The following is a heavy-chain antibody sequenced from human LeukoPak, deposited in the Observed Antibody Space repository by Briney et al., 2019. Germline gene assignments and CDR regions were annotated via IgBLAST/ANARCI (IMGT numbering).Heavy chain of an antibody. D-gene: IGHD3-3*01. CDR2: IGGYNGKT. CDR1: GYTSTNYG. J-gene: IGHJ6*02. V-gene: IGHV1-18*01. Sequence: ASVKVSCKASGYTSTNYGISWVRQAPGQGLEWMGWIGGYNGKTKYVEKLQGRATMTTDTSTSTAYMELRSLRSDDTAVYYCARDRWSGARGDYHYYYGMDVWGQGTTVIVSS. CDR3: ARDRWSGARGDYHYYYGMDV.